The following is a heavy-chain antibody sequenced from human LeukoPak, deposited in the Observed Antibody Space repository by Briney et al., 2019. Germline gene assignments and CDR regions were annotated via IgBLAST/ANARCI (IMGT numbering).Heavy chain of an antibody. V-gene: IGHV5-10-1*04. Sequence: GESLKISFKGSGYSFTSYWISGVRQMPGKGREWMGRIDPSDSYTNYSPSFQGQVTISADKSISTAYLQWSSLKASDTAMYYCARQFRDSSGYYRYYFDYWGQGTLVTVSS. J-gene: IGHJ4*02. CDR1: GYSFTSYW. D-gene: IGHD3-22*01. CDR3: ARQFRDSSGYYRYYFDY. CDR2: IDPSDSYT.